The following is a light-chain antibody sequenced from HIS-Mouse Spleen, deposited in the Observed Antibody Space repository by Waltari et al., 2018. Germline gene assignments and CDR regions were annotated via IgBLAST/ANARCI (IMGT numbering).Light chain of an antibody. CDR2: ECS. Sequence: QSALTQPASVSGSPGQSSTISCTGTSSDVGSYNLVSWYQQHPGKAPKLMIYECSKRPSGVSNRFSGSKSGNTASLTISGLQAEDEADYYCCSYAGSSTLVFGGGTKLTVL. V-gene: IGLV2-23*01. CDR3: CSYAGSSTLV. J-gene: IGLJ2*01. CDR1: SSDVGSYNL.